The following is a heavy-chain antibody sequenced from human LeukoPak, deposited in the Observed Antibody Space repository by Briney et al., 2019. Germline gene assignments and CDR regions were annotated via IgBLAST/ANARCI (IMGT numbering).Heavy chain of an antibody. D-gene: IGHD1-26*01. CDR3: ARDYRLTQIQD. CDR2: ISSSSSYI. V-gene: IGHV3-21*01. J-gene: IGHJ1*01. CDR1: RFTFSSYS. Sequence: GGSLRLSCAASRFTFSSYSMNWVRQAPGKGLEWVSSISSSSSYIYYADSVKGRFTISRDNAKNSLYLQMNSLRAEDTAVYYCARDYRLTQIQDWGQGTLVTVSS.